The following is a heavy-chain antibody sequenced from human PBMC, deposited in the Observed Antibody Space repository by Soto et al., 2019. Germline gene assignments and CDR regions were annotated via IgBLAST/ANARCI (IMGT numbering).Heavy chain of an antibody. V-gene: IGHV4-39*01. CDR1: GGSISSSSYY. Sequence: NPSETLSLTCTVSGGSISSSSYYWGWIRQPPGKGLEWIGSIYYSGSTYYNPSLKSRVTISVDTSKNQFSLKLSSVTAADTAVYYRARQPHYGSGSYIHWGQGTLVNLSS. CDR3: ARQPHYGSGSYIH. CDR2: IYYSGST. J-gene: IGHJ4*02. D-gene: IGHD3-10*01.